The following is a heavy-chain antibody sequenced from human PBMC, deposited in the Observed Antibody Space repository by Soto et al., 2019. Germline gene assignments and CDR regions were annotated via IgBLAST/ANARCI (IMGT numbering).Heavy chain of an antibody. D-gene: IGHD2-2*02. CDR2: INHSGST. J-gene: IGHJ6*02. V-gene: IGHV4-34*01. CDR3: ARGGLDYCSSTSCYRPDYYYGMDV. Sequence: SGTLSLTCAVYGGAFSGYYLSLVRPPPGKGGGGVGEINHSGSTNYNPSLKSRVTISVDTSKNQFSLKLSSVTAADTAVYYCARGGLDYCSSTSCYRPDYYYGMDVWGQGTTVTVSS. CDR1: GGAFSGYY.